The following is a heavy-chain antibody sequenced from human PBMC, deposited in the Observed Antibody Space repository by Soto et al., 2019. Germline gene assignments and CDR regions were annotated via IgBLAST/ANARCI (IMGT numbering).Heavy chain of an antibody. D-gene: IGHD5-18*01. CDR3: AREESRLWSDAFDI. CDR1: GYTFTGYY. CDR2: INPNSGGT. V-gene: IGHV1-2*04. Sequence: GASVKVSCKASGYTFTGYYMHWVRQAPGQGLEWMGWINPNSGGTNYAQKFQGWVTMTRDTSISTAYMELSRLRSEDTAVYYCAREESRLWSDAFDIWGQGTMVTVS. J-gene: IGHJ3*02.